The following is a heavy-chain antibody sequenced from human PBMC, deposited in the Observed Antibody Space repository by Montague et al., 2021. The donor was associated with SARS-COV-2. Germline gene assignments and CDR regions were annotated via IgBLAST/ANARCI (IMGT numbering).Heavy chain of an antibody. J-gene: IGHJ3*02. CDR2: IYHSGTT. CDR1: GFSIGSGDY. CDR3: VREKAGGLRNVFDI. Sequence: SETLSLTCTVSGFSIGSGDYWGWIRQPPGKGLEWIGSIYHSGTTXYNPSPEGRLTMSIDTSTNQFSLRLTSVTAADTAVFFCVREKAGGLRNVFDIWGQGTTVTVSS. V-gene: IGHV4-38-2*02.